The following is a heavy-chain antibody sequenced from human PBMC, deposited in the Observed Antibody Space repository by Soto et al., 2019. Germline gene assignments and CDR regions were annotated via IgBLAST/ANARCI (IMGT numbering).Heavy chain of an antibody. D-gene: IGHD3-22*01. V-gene: IGHV3-9*01. CDR2: INWNSGSI. Sequence: EVQLVESGGGLVQPGRSLRLSCAAFGFTFEDYAMHWLRQTPGKGLEWVAGINWNSGSIGYADSVKGRFTISRDNANNSLYLQMDSLRTEDTALYFCAKGRGALAVVSNWFDPWGQGTLVTVSS. CDR1: GFTFEDYA. CDR3: AKGRGALAVVSNWFDP. J-gene: IGHJ5*02.